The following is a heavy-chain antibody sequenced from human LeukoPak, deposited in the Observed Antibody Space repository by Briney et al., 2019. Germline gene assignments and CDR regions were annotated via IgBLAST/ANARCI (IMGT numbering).Heavy chain of an antibody. Sequence: GGSLRLSCAASGFSFSTSPMSWVRQPPGKGLEWVSAMNNGPGTTFYRDSVRGRFTISRDDSKTTLYLQMNRLRAEDTGTYYCAKTHYDLLDVWGQGTTVTVSS. CDR3: AKTHYDLLDV. J-gene: IGHJ6*02. CDR2: MNNGPGTT. V-gene: IGHV3-23*01. CDR1: GFSFSTSP. D-gene: IGHD5-12*01.